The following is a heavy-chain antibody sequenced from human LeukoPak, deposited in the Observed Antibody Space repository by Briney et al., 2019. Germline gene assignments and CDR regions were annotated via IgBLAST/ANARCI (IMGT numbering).Heavy chain of an antibody. Sequence: GGSLRLSCAASGFTFSSYAMHWVRQAPGRGLEWVAVISYDGSNKYYADSVKGRFTISRDNSKNTLYLQMNSLRAEDTAVYYCARDQHGPLDYWGQGTLVTVSS. D-gene: IGHD2-8*01. J-gene: IGHJ4*02. CDR1: GFTFSSYA. CDR2: ISYDGSNK. CDR3: ARDQHGPLDY. V-gene: IGHV3-30*04.